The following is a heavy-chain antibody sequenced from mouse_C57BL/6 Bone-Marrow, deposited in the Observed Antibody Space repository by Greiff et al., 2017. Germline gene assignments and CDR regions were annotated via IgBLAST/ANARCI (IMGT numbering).Heavy chain of an antibody. CDR3: TTLSVFDY. J-gene: IGHJ2*01. Sequence: VQLQQSGAELVRPGASVKLSCTASGFNIKDDYMHWVKQRPEQGLEWIGWIDPENGDTEYASKFQGKATITADTSSNTAYLQLSSLTSEDTAVYYCTTLSVFDYWGQGTTLTVSS. CDR1: GFNIKDDY. CDR2: IDPENGDT. V-gene: IGHV14-4*01.